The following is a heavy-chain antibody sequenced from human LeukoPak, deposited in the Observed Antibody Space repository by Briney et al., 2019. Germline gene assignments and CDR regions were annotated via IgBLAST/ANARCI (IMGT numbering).Heavy chain of an antibody. V-gene: IGHV3-53*01. CDR2: IHTNDKT. CDR1: GFIVNGKY. J-gene: IGHJ4*02. D-gene: IGHD6-13*01. Sequence: TGRSLRLSCAASGFIVNGKYMSWVRQAPGKGLEWVSGIHTNDKTYYADSVKGRFTISSDNSKNTLFLQMNTLRAEDKDVYYCASRIAAGGLFFFDYWGQGTLVTVSS. CDR3: ASRIAAGGLFFFDY.